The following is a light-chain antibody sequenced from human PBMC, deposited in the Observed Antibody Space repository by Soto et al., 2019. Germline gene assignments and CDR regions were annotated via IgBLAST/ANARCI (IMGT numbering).Light chain of an antibody. J-gene: IGLJ3*02. CDR3: QTWGTGFRV. CDR2: LNSDGSH. CDR1: SGHSSYA. Sequence: QPVLTQSPSASASLGASVKLTCTLSSGHSSYAIAWHQQQPEKGPRYLMNLNSDGSHSKEDGIPDRFSGSSSGAERYLTISSLQSEDEADYYCQTWGTGFRVFGGGTKVTVL. V-gene: IGLV4-69*01.